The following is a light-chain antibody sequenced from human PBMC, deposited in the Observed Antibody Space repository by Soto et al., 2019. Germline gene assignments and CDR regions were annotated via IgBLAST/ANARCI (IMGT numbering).Light chain of an antibody. V-gene: IGKV4-1*01. CDR3: QQYYSTPQT. J-gene: IGKJ2*01. CDR2: WAS. CDR1: QSVLYSPNNKNY. Sequence: DIVMTQSPDSLAVSLGERATINCKSSQSVLYSPNNKNYLAWYQQKPGQPPKLLIYWASTRESGVPDRFSGSGSGTDFTLTISSLQAEDVAVYYCQQYYSTPQTFGQGTKLEIK.